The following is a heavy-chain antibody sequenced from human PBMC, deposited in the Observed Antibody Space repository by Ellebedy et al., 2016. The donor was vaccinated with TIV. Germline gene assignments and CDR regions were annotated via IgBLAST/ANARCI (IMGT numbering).Heavy chain of an antibody. CDR1: GYTFTGYY. J-gene: IGHJ6*02. D-gene: IGHD6-19*01. Sequence: ASVKVSCXASGYTFTGYYMHWVRQAPGQGLEWMGWINPNSGGTNYAQKFQGRVTMTRDTSISTAYMELSSLRSEDTAVYYCARGWYSSGWYYYYGMDVWGQGTTVTVSS. V-gene: IGHV1-2*02. CDR3: ARGWYSSGWYYYYGMDV. CDR2: INPNSGGT.